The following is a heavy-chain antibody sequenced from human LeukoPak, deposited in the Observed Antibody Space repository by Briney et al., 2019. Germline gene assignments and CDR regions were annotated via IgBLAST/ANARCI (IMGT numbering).Heavy chain of an antibody. V-gene: IGHV1-8*01. D-gene: IGHD3-22*01. CDR3: ASPSTYYYDSSGYSLDY. CDR1: GYTFTSYD. Sequence: ASVKVSCKTSGYTFTSYDINWVRQATGQGLEWMGWMNPNSGNTGYAQKFQGRVTITADESTSTAYMELSSLRSEDTAVYYCASPSTYYYDSSGYSLDYWGQGTLVTVSS. J-gene: IGHJ4*02. CDR2: MNPNSGNT.